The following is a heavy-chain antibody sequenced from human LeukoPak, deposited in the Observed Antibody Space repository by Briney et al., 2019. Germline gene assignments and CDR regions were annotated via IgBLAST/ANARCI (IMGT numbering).Heavy chain of an antibody. CDR2: ISYDGSNK. V-gene: IGHV3-30*03. CDR1: GFTFSSYG. CDR3: ATRGTLRYFDWFDY. D-gene: IGHD3-9*01. Sequence: GSLRLSCAASGFTFSSYGMHWVRQAPGKGLEWVAVISYDGSNKYYADSVKGRFTISRDNSKNTLYLQMNSLRAEDTAVYYCATRGTLRYFDWFDYWGQGTLVTVSS. J-gene: IGHJ4*02.